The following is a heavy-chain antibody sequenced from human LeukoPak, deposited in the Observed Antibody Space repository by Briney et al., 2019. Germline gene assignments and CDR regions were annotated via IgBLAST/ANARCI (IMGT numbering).Heavy chain of an antibody. CDR3: ARAHGSGSSKGILDY. CDR1: GGSFSGYY. V-gene: IGHV4-34*01. D-gene: IGHD3-10*01. CDR2: INHSGST. Sequence: PSETLSLTCAVYGGSFSGYYWSWVRQPPGKGLEWIGEINHSGSTNYNPSLKSRVTIPVDTSKNQFSLKLSSVTAADTAVYYCARAHGSGSSKGILDYWGQGTLVTVSS. J-gene: IGHJ4*02.